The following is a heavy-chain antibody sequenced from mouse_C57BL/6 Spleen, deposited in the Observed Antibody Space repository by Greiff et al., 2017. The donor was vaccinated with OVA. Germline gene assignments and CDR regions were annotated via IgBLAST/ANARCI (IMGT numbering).Heavy chain of an antibody. Sequence: QVHVKQPGAELVRPGTSVKLSCKASGYTFTSYWMHWVKQRPGQGLEWIGVIDPSDSYTNYNQKFKGKATLTVDTSSSTAYMQLSSLTSEDSAVYYCARCHGSSPIGDAMDYWGQGTSVTVSS. D-gene: IGHD1-1*01. CDR1: GYTFTSYW. CDR3: ARCHGSSPIGDAMDY. V-gene: IGHV1-59*01. J-gene: IGHJ4*01. CDR2: IDPSDSYT.